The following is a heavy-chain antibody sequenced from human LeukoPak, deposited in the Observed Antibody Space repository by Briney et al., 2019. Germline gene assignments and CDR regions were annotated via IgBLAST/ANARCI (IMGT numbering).Heavy chain of an antibody. CDR1: GFTFSRSW. CDR3: ATLAFDS. V-gene: IGHV3-7*01. Sequence: GGSLRLSCAASGFTFSRSWMHWVRQAPGKGLEWVADIKEDGSDKYYGDSVKGRFTISRDNAKNSVYLQMNSLSPEDTAIYFCATLAFDSWGQGTLVTVSS. CDR2: IKEDGSDK. D-gene: IGHD3-3*02. J-gene: IGHJ4*02.